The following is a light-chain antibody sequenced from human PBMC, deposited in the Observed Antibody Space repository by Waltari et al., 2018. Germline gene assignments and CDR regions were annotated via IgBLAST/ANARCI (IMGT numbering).Light chain of an antibody. CDR2: EIS. CDR3: MQTKQFPWT. Sequence: DIVMTQTPVSLSVTPGQSASISRTPSQSLLYTDGKTYFYWYLQKAGQPPQLLIYEISKRFSGVPDRFSGSGSGTDFTLKISRVEAEDVGVYYCMQTKQFPWTLGQGTKVEVK. J-gene: IGKJ1*01. CDR1: QSLLYTDGKTY. V-gene: IGKV2D-29*01.